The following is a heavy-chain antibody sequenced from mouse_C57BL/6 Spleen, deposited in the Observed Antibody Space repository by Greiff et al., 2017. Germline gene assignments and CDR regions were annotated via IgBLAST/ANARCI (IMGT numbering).Heavy chain of an antibody. CDR2: ISSGGDYI. CDR1: GFTFSSYA. V-gene: IGHV5-9-1*02. J-gene: IGHJ4*01. CDR3: TREDFTTDAMDY. Sequence: EVQLVESGEGLVKPGGSLKLSCAASGFTFSSYAMSWVRQTPEKRLEWVAYISSGGDYIYYADTVKGRFPISRDNARNTLYLQMNSLKSEDTAMYYCTREDFTTDAMDYWGQGTSVTVSS. D-gene: IGHD1-1*01.